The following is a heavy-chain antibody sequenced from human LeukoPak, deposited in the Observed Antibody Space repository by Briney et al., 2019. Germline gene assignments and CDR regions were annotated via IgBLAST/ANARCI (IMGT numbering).Heavy chain of an antibody. CDR3: ARFSRYSSNYYYMDV. Sequence: GGSLRLSCAASGFTFSSYSMNWVRQAPGKGLEWVSSISSSSSYIYYADSVKGRFTISRDNAKNSLYLQMNSLRAEDTAVYYCARFSRYSSNYYYMDVWGKGTTVTVSS. CDR2: ISSSSSYI. J-gene: IGHJ6*03. V-gene: IGHV3-21*01. D-gene: IGHD6-13*01. CDR1: GFTFSSYS.